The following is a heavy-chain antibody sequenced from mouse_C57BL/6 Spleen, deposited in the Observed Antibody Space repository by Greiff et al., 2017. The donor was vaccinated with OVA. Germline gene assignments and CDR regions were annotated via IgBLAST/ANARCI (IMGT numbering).Heavy chain of an antibody. V-gene: IGHV1-63*01. CDR1: GYTFTNYW. CDR3: AREGYYGSSSHYAMDY. CDR2: IYPGGGYT. D-gene: IGHD1-1*01. Sequence: LVESGAELVRPGTSVKMSCKASGYTFTNYWIGWAKQRPGHGLEWIGDIYPGGGYTNYNEKFKGKATLTADKSSSTAYMQFSSLTSEDSAIYYCAREGYYGSSSHYAMDYWGQGTSVTVSS. J-gene: IGHJ4*01.